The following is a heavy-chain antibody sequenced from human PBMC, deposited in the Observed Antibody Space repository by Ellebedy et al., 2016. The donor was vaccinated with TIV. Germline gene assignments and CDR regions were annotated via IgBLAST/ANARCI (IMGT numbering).Heavy chain of an antibody. CDR3: TCRSGMIVVANDY. J-gene: IGHJ4*02. Sequence: GESLKISCAASGFTFSNAWMSWVRQAPGKGLEWVGRIKSKTDGGTTDYAAPVKGRFTISRDDSKNTLYLQMNSLKTEDTAVYYCTCRSGMIVVANDYWGQGTLVTVSS. CDR2: IKSKTDGGTT. CDR1: GFTFSNAW. V-gene: IGHV3-15*01. D-gene: IGHD3-22*01.